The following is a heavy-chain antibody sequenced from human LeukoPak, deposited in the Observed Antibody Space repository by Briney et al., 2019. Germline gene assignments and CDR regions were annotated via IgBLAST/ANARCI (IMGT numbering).Heavy chain of an antibody. V-gene: IGHV1-69*04. CDR1: GGTFSSYA. Sequence: ASVKVSCKASGGTFSSYAISWVRQAPGQGLEWMGRIIPILGIANYAQKFQGRVTITADKSTSTAYMELSSLRSEDTASYYCAKDMDSSSWMFDYWGQGTLVTVSS. CDR2: IIPILGIA. D-gene: IGHD6-13*01. CDR3: AKDMDSSSWMFDY. J-gene: IGHJ4*02.